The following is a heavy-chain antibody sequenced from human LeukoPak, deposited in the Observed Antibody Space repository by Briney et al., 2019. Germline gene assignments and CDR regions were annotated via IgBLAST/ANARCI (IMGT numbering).Heavy chain of an antibody. CDR1: GYAFTGYY. D-gene: IGHD6-19*01. Sequence: GESLKVSCKASGYAFTGYYMHWVRQAPGQGLEWMGWINPNSGGTNYAQKFQGRVTMTRDTSISTAYMELSRLRSDDTAVYYCARVLPLAGTYYYYGMDVRGQGTTVTVSS. V-gene: IGHV1-2*02. CDR3: ARVLPLAGTYYYYGMDV. J-gene: IGHJ6*02. CDR2: INPNSGGT.